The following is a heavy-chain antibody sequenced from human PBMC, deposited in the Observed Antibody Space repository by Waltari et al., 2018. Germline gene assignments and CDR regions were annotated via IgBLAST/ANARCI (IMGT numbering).Heavy chain of an antibody. CDR1: GGSISSSSYY. CDR2: IYYSGST. CDR3: ARASITIFDSDAFDI. J-gene: IGHJ3*02. Sequence: QLQLQESGPGLVKPSETLSLTCTVSGGSISSSSYYWGWIRQPPGKGLEWIGSIYYSGSTYYNPSLKSRVTISVDTSKNQFSLKLSSVTAADTAVYYCARASITIFDSDAFDIWGQGTMVTVSS. D-gene: IGHD3-3*01. V-gene: IGHV4-39*07.